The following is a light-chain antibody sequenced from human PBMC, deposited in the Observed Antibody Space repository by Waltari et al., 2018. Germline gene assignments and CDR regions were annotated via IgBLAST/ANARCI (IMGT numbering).Light chain of an antibody. J-gene: IGKJ4*01. V-gene: IGKV1-39*01. Sequence: DIQMTQSPSSLSPSAGDRVTITCRASENVNNFLNWYQQKPGKAPKLLIYKASTLQSGVPSRFSGSGSGTDFTFTISSLQPEDVATYYCQQNYGVPLTFGGGTKVEIK. CDR2: KAS. CDR3: QQNYGVPLT. CDR1: ENVNNF.